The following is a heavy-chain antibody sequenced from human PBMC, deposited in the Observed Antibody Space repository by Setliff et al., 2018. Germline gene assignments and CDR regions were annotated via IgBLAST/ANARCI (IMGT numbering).Heavy chain of an antibody. D-gene: IGHD6-6*01. V-gene: IGHV4-4*02. CDR2: IYHSGTT. CDR1: GGSISSPNW. CDR3: ARGRNIAARLLDS. Sequence: SETLSLTCAVSGGSISSPNWWNWVRQPPGKGLEWIGEIYHSGTTNYNPSLKSRVTISIDTSRDQFSLKLISMIAADTAVYYCARGRNIAARLLDSWGQGTLVTV. J-gene: IGHJ4*02.